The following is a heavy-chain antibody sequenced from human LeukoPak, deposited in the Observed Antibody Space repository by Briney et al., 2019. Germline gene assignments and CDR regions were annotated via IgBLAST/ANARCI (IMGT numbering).Heavy chain of an antibody. CDR2: IYYSGST. Sequence: SQXLSLTCTVSGGSISSGDYYWSWIRQPPGKGLEWIGYIYYSGSTYYNPSLKSRITISVDTSKNQFSLKLSSVIAADTAVYYCARYCSGTDYYYYYMDVWGKGTTVTVSS. CDR1: GGSISSGDYY. CDR3: ARYCSGTDYYYYYMDV. V-gene: IGHV4-30-4*08. J-gene: IGHJ6*03. D-gene: IGHD2-15*01.